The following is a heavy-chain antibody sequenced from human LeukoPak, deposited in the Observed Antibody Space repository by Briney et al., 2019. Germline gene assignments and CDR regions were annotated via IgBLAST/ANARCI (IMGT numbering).Heavy chain of an antibody. J-gene: IGHJ6*02. CDR2: ISSSGSTI. D-gene: IGHD6-13*01. V-gene: IGHV3-48*03. CDR3: ARETIAAAGTGNYYYYGMDV. Sequence: GGSLRLSCAASGFIFSSYEMNWVRQAPGKGLEWVSYISSSGSTIYYADSVKGRFTISRDNAKNSLYLQMNSLRAEDTAVYYCARETIAAAGTGNYYYYGMDVWGQGTTVTVSS. CDR1: GFIFSSYE.